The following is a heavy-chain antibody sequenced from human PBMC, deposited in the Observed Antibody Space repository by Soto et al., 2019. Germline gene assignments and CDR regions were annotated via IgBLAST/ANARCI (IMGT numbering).Heavy chain of an antibody. CDR3: AKDRTILFWTFDS. J-gene: IGHJ4*02. D-gene: IGHD3-3*01. CDR2: ISGSVGST. Sequence: PGGSLRLSCTASGFTFSDHGMHWVRQAPGKGLEWVASISGSVGSTFYADSVKGRFTISRDNYLNTLDLQMNSLRAEDTAVYYCAKDRTILFWTFDSWGQGALVTASS. CDR1: GFTFSDHG. V-gene: IGHV3-23*01.